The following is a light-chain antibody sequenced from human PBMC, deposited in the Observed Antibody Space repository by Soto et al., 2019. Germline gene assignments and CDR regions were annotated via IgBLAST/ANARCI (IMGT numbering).Light chain of an antibody. Sequence: DIVMTQSPDSLAVSLGERATINCKSSQSVLYSSNNKNYLAWYQQKPGQPPKLLIYWASTREPGVPDRFSGSGSGTDFTLTISSLQAEDVAVYYCQQYYSTPTFGQGTRLEIK. CDR1: QSVLYSSNNKNY. CDR2: WAS. J-gene: IGKJ5*01. V-gene: IGKV4-1*01. CDR3: QQYYSTPT.